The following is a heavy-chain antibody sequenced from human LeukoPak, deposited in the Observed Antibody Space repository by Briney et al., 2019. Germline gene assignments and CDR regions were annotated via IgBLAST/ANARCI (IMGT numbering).Heavy chain of an antibody. CDR3: ARYGSGSYLHY. V-gene: IGHV4-59*08. CDR2: IYYSGST. CDR1: GGSISSYW. Sequence: SETLSLTCTVSGGSISSYWWSWIRQPPGKGLEWIGNIYYSGSTNYNPSLKSRVTMPLDTSKNQFSLNLNSVTAADTAVYYCARYGSGSYLHYWGQGTLVTVSS. D-gene: IGHD3-10*01. J-gene: IGHJ4*02.